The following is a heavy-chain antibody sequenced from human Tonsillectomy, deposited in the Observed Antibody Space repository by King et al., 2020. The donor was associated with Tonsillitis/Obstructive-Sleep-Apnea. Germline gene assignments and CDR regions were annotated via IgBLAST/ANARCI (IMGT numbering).Heavy chain of an antibody. Sequence: QLQESGPGLVKPSETLSLTCTVSGGSISSRSYYWGWIRQPPGKGLEWIGTIYYSGTTYYNPSLKSRVTISVDTSKNQFSLKLRSVSATDTAVYYCVRHHEDGDGKYFYYMGVWGRGTKVPGSS. V-gene: IGHV4-39*01. CDR2: IYYSGTT. D-gene: IGHD4-17*01. CDR3: VRHHEDGDGKYFYYMGV. CDR1: GGSISSRSYY. J-gene: IGHJ6*03.